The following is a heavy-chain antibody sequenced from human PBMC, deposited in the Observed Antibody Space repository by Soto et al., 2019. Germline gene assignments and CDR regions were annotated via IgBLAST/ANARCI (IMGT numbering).Heavy chain of an antibody. J-gene: IGHJ5*02. CDR2: IFIGGTT. Sequence: SLRLSCAASGFTVSSSQMTWVRQAPGKALEWVSVIFIGGTTQYAVSVKGRFTISRDYSKNTVYLQMNSLRAEDTAVYYCARLGPYAPGTYSFGHIRFAPWGQETLVTVPP. CDR1: GFTVSSSQ. V-gene: IGHV3-53*01. D-gene: IGHD3-10*01. CDR3: ARLGPYAPGTYSFGHIRFAP.